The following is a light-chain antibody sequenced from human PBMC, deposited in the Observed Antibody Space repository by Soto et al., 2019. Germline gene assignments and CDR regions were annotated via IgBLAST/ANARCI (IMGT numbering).Light chain of an antibody. V-gene: IGKV1-9*01. CDR2: AAS. Sequence: DIQMTRSPSSLSASVGDRVTITCRASQGISSYLAWYQQKPGKAPKLLIYAASTLQSGVPSRFSGSGSGTDFTLTISSLQPEDFATYYCQQLNSLFTFGPGTKVDIK. J-gene: IGKJ3*01. CDR3: QQLNSLFT. CDR1: QGISSY.